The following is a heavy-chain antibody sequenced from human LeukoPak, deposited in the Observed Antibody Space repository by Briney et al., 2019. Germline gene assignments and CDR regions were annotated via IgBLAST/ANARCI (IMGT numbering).Heavy chain of an antibody. D-gene: IGHD6-19*01. J-gene: IGHJ3*02. Sequence: SETLSLTCTVSGGSISSYYWSWIRQPAGKGLEWIGRMYVSGTTNYNPSLKSRVTMSVDTSKNQFSLNLSSVTAADTAVYYCARDWSSGWSGDAFDIWAKGQWSPSLQ. V-gene: IGHV4-4*07. CDR2: MYVSGTT. CDR1: GGSISSYY. CDR3: ARDWSSGWSGDAFDI.